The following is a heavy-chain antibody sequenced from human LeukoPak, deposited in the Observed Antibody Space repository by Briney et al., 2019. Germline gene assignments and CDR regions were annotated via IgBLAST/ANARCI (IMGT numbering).Heavy chain of an antibody. J-gene: IGHJ4*02. CDR3: ARPQLGSSAGYVDY. V-gene: IGHV4-39*07. CDR2: IFYSGST. D-gene: IGHD3-9*01. Sequence: PSETLSLTCTVSGGSISTSNYYWGWIRQPPGKGLEWIGNIFYSGSTYYSPSLKSRVTISLDTSRNQFSLKLTSATAADTAFYFCARPQLGSSAGYVDYWGQGILVTVSS. CDR1: GGSISTSNYY.